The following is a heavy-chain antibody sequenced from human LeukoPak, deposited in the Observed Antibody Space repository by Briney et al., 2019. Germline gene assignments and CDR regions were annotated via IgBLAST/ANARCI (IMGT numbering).Heavy chain of an antibody. CDR1: GFTFSSHG. D-gene: IGHD6-19*01. J-gene: IGHJ4*02. CDR2: ISYDGSNK. Sequence: PGGSLRLSCAASGFTFSSHGMHWVRQAPGKGLEWVAVISYDGSNKYYADSVKGRLTISRDNSKNTLYLQMNSLRAEDTAVYYCAKSGAVALRLYYFDYWGQGTLVTVSS. CDR3: AKSGAVALRLYYFDY. V-gene: IGHV3-30*18.